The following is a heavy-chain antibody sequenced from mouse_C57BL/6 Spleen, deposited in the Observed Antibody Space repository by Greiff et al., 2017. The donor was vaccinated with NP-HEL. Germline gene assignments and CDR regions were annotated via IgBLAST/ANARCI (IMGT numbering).Heavy chain of an antibody. CDR3: ARSGWDYFDY. D-gene: IGHD1-1*02. CDR1: GYAFTNYL. CDR2: INPGSGGT. V-gene: IGHV1-54*01. J-gene: IGHJ2*01. Sequence: QVQLQHSGAELVRPGTSVKVSCKASGYAFTNYLIEWVKQRPGQGLEWIGVINPGSGGTNYNEKFKGKATLTADKSSSTAYMQLSSLTSEDSAVYFCARSGWDYFDYWGQGTTLTVSS.